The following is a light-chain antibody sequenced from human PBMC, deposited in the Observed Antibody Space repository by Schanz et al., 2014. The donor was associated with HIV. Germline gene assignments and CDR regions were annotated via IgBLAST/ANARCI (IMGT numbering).Light chain of an antibody. CDR1: QTVSSSS. CDR3: QYYGSSYT. CDR2: GAS. V-gene: IGKV3-20*01. J-gene: IGKJ2*01. Sequence: IVLTQSPGTLSLSPGERATLSCRASQTVSSSSLAWYQQEPGQAPRLLIYGASSRATGIPDRFSGSGSGTDFTLTISGLEPEDSAVYYCQYYGSSYTFGQGTKLEI.